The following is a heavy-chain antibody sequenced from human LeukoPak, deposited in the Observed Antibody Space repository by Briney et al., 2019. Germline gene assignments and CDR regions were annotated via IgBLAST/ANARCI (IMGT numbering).Heavy chain of an antibody. Sequence: SVKVSCKASGGTFSSYAISWVRQAPGQGLEWMGGIIPIFDTANYAQKFQGRVTMAADESTSTAYMELSSLRSEDTAVYYCARGVGSGSYYNPSYYYYGMDVWGQGTTVTVSS. CDR1: GGTFSSYA. J-gene: IGHJ6*02. D-gene: IGHD3-10*01. CDR3: ARGVGSGSYYNPSYYYYGMDV. CDR2: IIPIFDTA. V-gene: IGHV1-69*13.